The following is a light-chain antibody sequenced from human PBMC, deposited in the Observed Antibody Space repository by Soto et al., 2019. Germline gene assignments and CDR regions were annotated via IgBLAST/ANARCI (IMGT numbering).Light chain of an antibody. J-gene: IGKJ5*01. CDR1: QSVSSY. CDR2: DAS. V-gene: IGKV3-11*01. Sequence: EIVLTQSPATLSLSPGERATLSCRASQSVSSYLAWYQQKPGQAPSLLIYDASNRATGIPDRCSGSGSGTDFTLTISSLAPEDFAVYYCQQRSDWPPTFGQGTRLEIK. CDR3: QQRSDWPPT.